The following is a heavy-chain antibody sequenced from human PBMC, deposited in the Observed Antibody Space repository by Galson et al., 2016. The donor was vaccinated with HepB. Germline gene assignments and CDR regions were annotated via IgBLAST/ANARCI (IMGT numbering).Heavy chain of an antibody. D-gene: IGHD6-19*01. CDR1: GFTFTTHT. CDR3: AKSNSTGWYKVFDS. Sequence: LRLSCAASGFTFTTHTMNWVRQAPGKGLEWVSGISGTGQTTYFANSVKGRFTVSRDNSKNTVSLHMNSLRAEDTAIYYCAKSNSTGWYKVFDSWGQGNLVTVSS. CDR2: ISGTGQTT. V-gene: IGHV3-23*01. J-gene: IGHJ4*02.